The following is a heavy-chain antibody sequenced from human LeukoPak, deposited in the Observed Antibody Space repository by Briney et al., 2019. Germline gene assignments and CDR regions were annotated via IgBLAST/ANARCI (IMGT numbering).Heavy chain of an antibody. D-gene: IGHD3-22*01. CDR1: EFTFGNYA. CDR2: ISRDGGDT. V-gene: IGHV3-23*01. CDR3: AKLGHTSGYYARHSDY. Sequence: GGSLRLSCAASEFTFGNYAMSWVRQAQGRGLEWVSAISRDGGDTFYADSVKGRFTISRDNSKNTVYLRMNSLRAEDTALYYCAKLGHTSGYYARHSDYWGQGTLVTVSS. J-gene: IGHJ4*02.